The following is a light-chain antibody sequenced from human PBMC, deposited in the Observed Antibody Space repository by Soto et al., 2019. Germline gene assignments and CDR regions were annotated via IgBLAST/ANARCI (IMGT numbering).Light chain of an antibody. Sequence: EIVMTQSPATLSVSPGERATLSCRASQSVSSNLAWDQQKPGQDPMLLIYGASTRATGIQARFRGSGSGTEFTLTISSLQSEDFAVYSCQQYNDWPLTFGGWKKVEIK. CDR1: QSVSSN. J-gene: IGKJ4*01. CDR3: QQYNDWPLT. CDR2: GAS. V-gene: IGKV3D-15*01.